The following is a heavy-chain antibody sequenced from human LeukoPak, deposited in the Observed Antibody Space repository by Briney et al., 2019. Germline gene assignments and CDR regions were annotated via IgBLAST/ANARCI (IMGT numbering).Heavy chain of an antibody. Sequence: PGGSLTLPCAASGFTFNHYYMSWLRQAPGKALECVSYISSSGSTIYYADSVKGRLTLSRDNAKNALYLQINSQRAEDTAVYYCARDLDYYKGLGSYSFFDYWGQGTLVTVSS. V-gene: IGHV3-11*01. CDR1: GFTFNHYY. CDR3: ARDLDYYKGLGSYSFFDY. J-gene: IGHJ4*02. CDR2: ISSSGSTI. D-gene: IGHD3-10*01.